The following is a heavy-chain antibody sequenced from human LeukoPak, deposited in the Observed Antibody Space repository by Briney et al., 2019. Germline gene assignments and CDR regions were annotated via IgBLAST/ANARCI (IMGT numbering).Heavy chain of an antibody. CDR1: GFTFSSHL. D-gene: IGHD3-3*01. CDR3: ATALRGVGF. V-gene: IGHV3-15*01. Sequence: GGSLRLSCAASGFTFSSHLMNWVRQAPGKGLEWVGRIKSKTDGGTAEHAAPVKGRFIISRDDSKNMLYLQMNSLNSDDTGVYYCATALRGVGFWGQGTLVTVPS. CDR2: IKSKTDGGTA. J-gene: IGHJ4*02.